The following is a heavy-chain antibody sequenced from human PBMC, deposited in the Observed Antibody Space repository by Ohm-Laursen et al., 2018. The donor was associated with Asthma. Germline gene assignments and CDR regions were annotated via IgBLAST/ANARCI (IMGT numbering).Heavy chain of an antibody. CDR3: AKDVFAGPNVVVVTAADC. V-gene: IGHV3-21*04. CDR1: GFTVSPYD. J-gene: IGHJ4*02. Sequence: SLRLSCAASGFTVSPYDMNWVRQAPGKGLEWVSSISGSRSNTFYSDSVKGRFTISRDNAKNSLYLQMNSLRADDTAVYFCAKDVFAGPNVVVVTAADCWGQGTLVTVSA. D-gene: IGHD2-21*02. CDR2: ISGSRSNT.